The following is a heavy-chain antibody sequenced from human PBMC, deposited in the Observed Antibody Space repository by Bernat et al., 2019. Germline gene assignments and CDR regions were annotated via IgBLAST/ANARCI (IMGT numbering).Heavy chain of an antibody. Sequence: QVQLVESGGGVVQPGRSLRLSCAASGFTFSSYGMHWVRQAPGKGLEWVAVIWYDGSNKYYADSVKGRFTISRDNSKNTLYLQMNSLRAEDTAVYYCAREMVGATTWDYAFVIWGQGTMVTVSS. V-gene: IGHV3-33*01. CDR3: AREMVGATTWDYAFVI. J-gene: IGHJ3*02. CDR1: GFTFSSYG. CDR2: IWYDGSNK. D-gene: IGHD1-26*01.